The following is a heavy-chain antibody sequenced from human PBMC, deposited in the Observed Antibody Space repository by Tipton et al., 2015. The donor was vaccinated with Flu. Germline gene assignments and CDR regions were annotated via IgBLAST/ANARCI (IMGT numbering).Heavy chain of an antibody. CDR2: IYTTGST. V-gene: IGHV4-61*09. D-gene: IGHD3-22*01. CDR1: GGSISTAGYY. CDR3: ARGVFYYDRSGYHYFDY. J-gene: IGHJ4*02. Sequence: TLSLTCTVSGGSISTAGYYWTWIRQPAGKGLEWIGHIYTTGSTYYSPSLKSRVTISLDTSRNQFSLNLSSVTAADTAVYFCARGVFYYDRSGYHYFDYWGQGTLVTVSS.